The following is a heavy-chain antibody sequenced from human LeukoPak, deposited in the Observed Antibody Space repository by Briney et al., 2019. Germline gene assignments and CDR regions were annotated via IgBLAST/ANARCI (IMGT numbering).Heavy chain of an antibody. D-gene: IGHD3-3*01. CDR2: FDPEDGET. CDR3: ARDGRFLEWLEEVVRGYYMDV. CDR1: GYTLTELS. Sequence: ASVKVSCKVSGYTLTELSMHWVRQPPGRGREWMGGFDPEDGETIYAQKFQGRVTMTEDTSTDTAYMELSSLRSEDTAVYYCARDGRFLEWLEEVVRGYYMDVWGKGTTVTVSS. J-gene: IGHJ6*03. V-gene: IGHV1-24*01.